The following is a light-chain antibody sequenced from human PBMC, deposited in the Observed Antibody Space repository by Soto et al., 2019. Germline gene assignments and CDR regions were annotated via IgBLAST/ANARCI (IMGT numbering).Light chain of an antibody. V-gene: IGLV1-51*01. CDR3: GTWDSSLSAGYV. J-gene: IGLJ1*01. CDR2: DNY. Sequence: QSVLTQPPSVSAAPGQKVTISCSGSGSNIGTYYVSWYQQLPRSAPKLLIYDNYKRPSGIPDRFSGSTSGTSATLGITGLQTGDEADYYCGTWDSSLSAGYVFGTGTKVTVL. CDR1: GSNIGTYY.